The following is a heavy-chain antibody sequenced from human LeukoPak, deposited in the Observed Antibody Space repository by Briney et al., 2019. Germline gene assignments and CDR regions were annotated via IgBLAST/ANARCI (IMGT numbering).Heavy chain of an antibody. CDR1: GYTSTSYD. J-gene: IGHJ6*03. D-gene: IGHD5-18*01. Sequence: GASVKVSCKASGYTSTSYDINWVRQATGQGLEWMGWMNPNSGNTGYAQKFQGRVTITRNTSISTAYMELSSLRSEDTAVYYCARRSYGYYYYYYMDVWGKGTTVTVSS. CDR3: ARRSYGYYYYYYMDV. V-gene: IGHV1-8*03. CDR2: MNPNSGNT.